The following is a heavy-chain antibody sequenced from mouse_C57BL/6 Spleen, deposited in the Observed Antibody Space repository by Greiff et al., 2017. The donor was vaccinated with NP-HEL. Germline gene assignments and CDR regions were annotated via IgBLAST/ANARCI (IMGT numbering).Heavy chain of an antibody. CDR2: IHPNSGST. CDR3: GRDYGWGGEE. J-gene: IGHJ4*01. CDR1: GYTFTSYW. D-gene: IGHD1-1*01. Sequence: VQLQQPGAELVKPGASVKLSCKASGYTFTSYWMHSVKQRPGQGLEWIGMIHPNSGSTNPNEKFKSKATLTVDKSSSTAYMQLSSRTEEEEEGEEGGRDYGWGGEEGGEGSSVTVS. V-gene: IGHV1-64*01.